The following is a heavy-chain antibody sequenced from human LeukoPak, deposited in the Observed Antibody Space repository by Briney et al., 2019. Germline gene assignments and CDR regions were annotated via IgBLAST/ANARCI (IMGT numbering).Heavy chain of an antibody. CDR3: AIRTYYGLDCFFVF. D-gene: IGHD2-21*02. CDR2: IGTGSSST. CDR1: GFTFSNYA. J-gene: IGHJ4*02. V-gene: IGHV3-23*01. Sequence: GGSLRLSCAASGFTFSNYAMSWVRQAPGKGLEWVLAIGTGSSSTYYADSVKGRFTISRDNCKNTVYLHMTKLRAEETARYCFAIRTYYGLDCFFVFWGEKTLVTVSS.